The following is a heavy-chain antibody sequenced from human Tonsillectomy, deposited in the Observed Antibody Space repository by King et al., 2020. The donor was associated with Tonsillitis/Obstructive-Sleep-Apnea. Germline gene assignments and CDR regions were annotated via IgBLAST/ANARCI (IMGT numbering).Heavy chain of an antibody. CDR1: GFTFSSYA. Sequence: VQLVESGGGVVQPGRSLRLSCAASGFTFSSYAMHWVRQAPGKGLEWVAVISYDGSNKYYADSVKGRFTISRDNSKNTLYLQMNSLRAEDTAVYYCARELGYDILTGYSYGAFYIWGQGTMVTVSS. CDR3: ARELGYDILTGYSYGAFYI. CDR2: ISYDGSNK. V-gene: IGHV3-30*04. J-gene: IGHJ3*02. D-gene: IGHD3-9*01.